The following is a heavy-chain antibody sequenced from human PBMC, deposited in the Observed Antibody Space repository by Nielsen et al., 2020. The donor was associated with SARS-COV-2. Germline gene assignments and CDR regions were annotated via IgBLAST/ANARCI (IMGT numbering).Heavy chain of an antibody. CDR3: ATIGDYYGSGSRDWYFDL. CDR2: ISWNSGSI. J-gene: IGHJ2*01. V-gene: IGHV3-9*01. Sequence: SLKISCAASGFAFDDYAMHWVRQAPGKGLEWVSGISWNSGSIGYADSVKGRFTISRDNAKNSLYLQMNSLRAEDTALYYCATIGDYYGSGSRDWYFDLWGRGTLVTVSS. CDR1: GFAFDDYA. D-gene: IGHD3-10*01.